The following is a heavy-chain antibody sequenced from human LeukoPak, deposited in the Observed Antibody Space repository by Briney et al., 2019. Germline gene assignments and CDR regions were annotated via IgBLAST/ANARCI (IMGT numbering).Heavy chain of an antibody. CDR2: FDPEDGET. CDR3: ATAWGKYYDSSGNSALHFDY. D-gene: IGHD3-22*01. CDR1: GYTLTELS. Sequence: GASVKVSCKVSGYTLTELSMHWVRQAPGKGLEWMGGFDPEDGETIYAQKFQGRVTMTEDTSTDTAYMELSSLRSEDTAVYYCATAWGKYYDSSGNSALHFDYWGQGTLVTVSS. V-gene: IGHV1-24*01. J-gene: IGHJ4*02.